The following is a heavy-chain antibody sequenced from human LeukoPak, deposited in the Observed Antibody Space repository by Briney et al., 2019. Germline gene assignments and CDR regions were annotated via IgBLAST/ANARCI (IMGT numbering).Heavy chain of an antibody. D-gene: IGHD1-1*01. CDR3: AKEGTGIHFDY. V-gene: IGHV3-30-3*01. CDR1: GFTFSSNA. Sequence: PGGSRRRSCAASGFTFSSNAIHWVRQAPDKGLDWVAEISYDGGNTYYADSVKGRFTISRDNSKNTLYLQMNSLRAEDTAVYYCAKEGTGIHFDYWGQGTLVTVSS. CDR2: ISYDGGNT. J-gene: IGHJ4*02.